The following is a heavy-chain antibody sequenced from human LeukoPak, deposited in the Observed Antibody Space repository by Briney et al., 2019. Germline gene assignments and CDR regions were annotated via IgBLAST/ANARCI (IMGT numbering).Heavy chain of an antibody. V-gene: IGHV1-2*02. CDR2: INPNSGGT. CDR1: GYTFTSYG. J-gene: IGHJ4*02. D-gene: IGHD3-9*01. Sequence: ASVRVSCKASGYTFTSYGISWVRQAPGQGLEWMGWINPNSGGTNYAQKFQGRVTMTRDTSISTAYMELSRLRSDDTAVYYCASPADILTGYFNFDYWGQGTLVTVSS. CDR3: ASPADILTGYFNFDY.